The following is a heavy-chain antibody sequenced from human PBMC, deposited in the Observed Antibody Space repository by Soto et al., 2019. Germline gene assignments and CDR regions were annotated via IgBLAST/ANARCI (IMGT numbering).Heavy chain of an antibody. Sequence: EVRLLDSGGGLAQPGGSRRLSCAASGFTFSSSAMNWVRQAPGKGLEWVSSISVGGGDTFYADSVRGRFTVSRDISGNNLYLQVHSLRAEDTAIYVWGKCSVGRVLTSGCCNWFDTCGQGTGVTVSS. J-gene: IGHJ5*02. CDR1: GFTFSSSA. V-gene: IGHV3-23*01. D-gene: IGHD3-22*01. CDR3: GKCSVGRVLTSGCCNWFDT. CDR2: ISVGGGDT.